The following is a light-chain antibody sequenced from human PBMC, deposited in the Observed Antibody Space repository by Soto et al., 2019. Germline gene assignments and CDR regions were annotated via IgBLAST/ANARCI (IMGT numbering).Light chain of an antibody. CDR2: GNS. CDR3: QSYGSSENLV. J-gene: IGLJ2*01. Sequence: QSVLTQPPSVSGAPGQRVTISCTGSSSNIGAGYDVHWYQQLPGTAPKLLIYGNSNRPSGVPDRFSGSKSGTSASLAISGLQAEDEADYYCQSYGSSENLVVGGGTKLTVL. CDR1: SSNIGAGYD. V-gene: IGLV1-40*01.